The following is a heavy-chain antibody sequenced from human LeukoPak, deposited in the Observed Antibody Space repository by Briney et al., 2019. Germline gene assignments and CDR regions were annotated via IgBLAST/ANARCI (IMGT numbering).Heavy chain of an antibody. CDR1: GFTFSNHF. D-gene: IGHD3-9*01. V-gene: IGHV3-64D*06. J-gene: IGHJ4*02. CDR3: VKDLTGTWSFDY. CDR2: IGPNGAST. Sequence: PGGSLRLSCSTSGFTFSNHFMHWVRQAPGKGLEYVSSIGPNGASTLYADSVKGRFTISRDNSRNALYLQLTRLRLEDTALYYCVKDLTGTWSFDYWGQGTLVTVSS.